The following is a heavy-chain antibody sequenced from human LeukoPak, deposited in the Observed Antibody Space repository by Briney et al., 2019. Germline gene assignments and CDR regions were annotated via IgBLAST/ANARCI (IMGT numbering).Heavy chain of an antibody. CDR1: GYSFTDYW. D-gene: IGHD2-2*01. J-gene: IGHJ4*02. CDR3: ARRFSTFEFFDF. V-gene: IGHV5-51*01. Sequence: GESLKISCKDSGYSFTDYWIGWVRRTPGQGLEWMGIIYPGDSDTRYSPSFQGQVTISADKSLSTAYLQWSALKASDTAMYYCARRFSTFEFFDFWGQGTLVTVSS. CDR2: IYPGDSDT.